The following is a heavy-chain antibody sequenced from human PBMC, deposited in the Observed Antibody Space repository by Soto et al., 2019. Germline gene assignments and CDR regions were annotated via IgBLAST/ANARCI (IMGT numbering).Heavy chain of an antibody. Sequence: QVQLQQWGAGLLKPSETLSLTCAVYGGSFSGYYWSWIRQPPGKGLEWIGEINHSGSTNYNPSLKSRVTISVDTSTNQFSLKLSSVTAADTAVYYCARGTTVTTGLSDWFDPWGQGTLVTVSS. J-gene: IGHJ5*02. CDR1: GGSFSGYY. CDR3: ARGTTVTTGLSDWFDP. V-gene: IGHV4-34*01. CDR2: INHSGST. D-gene: IGHD4-4*01.